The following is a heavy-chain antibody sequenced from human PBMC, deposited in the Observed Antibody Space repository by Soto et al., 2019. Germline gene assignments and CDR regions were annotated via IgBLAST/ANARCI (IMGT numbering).Heavy chain of an antibody. CDR1: GLSFGDYA. J-gene: IGHJ4*02. V-gene: IGHV3-23*01. CDR2: IGGRGGNT. CDR3: VKARAYGDFAGSFES. Sequence: PGGSLRLSCVASGLSFGDYAMDWVRQAPGKGLEWVSNIGGRGGNTFYADSMRGRFTISRDNSKNMLYLEMNNLRVEDSATYYCVKARAYGDFAGSFESWGQGTQVTVSS. D-gene: IGHD4-17*01.